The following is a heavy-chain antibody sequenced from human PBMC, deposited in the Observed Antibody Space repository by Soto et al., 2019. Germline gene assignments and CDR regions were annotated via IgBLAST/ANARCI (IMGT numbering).Heavy chain of an antibody. CDR1: GYTFTSYY. V-gene: IGHV1-46*01. CDR2: INPSGGST. Sequence: ASVKVSCKASGYTFTSYYMHWVRQAPGQGLEWMGIINPSGGSTSYAQKFQGRVTMTRDTSTSTVYMELSSLRSEDTAVYYCARVSPDYDFWSGYYDYWGQGTLVTVSS. CDR3: ARVSPDYDFWSGYYDY. D-gene: IGHD3-3*01. J-gene: IGHJ4*02.